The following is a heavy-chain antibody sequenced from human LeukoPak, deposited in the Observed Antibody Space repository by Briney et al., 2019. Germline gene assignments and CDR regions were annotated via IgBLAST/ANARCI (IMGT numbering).Heavy chain of an antibody. CDR3: AKKTIVGATVDAFDI. J-gene: IGHJ3*02. D-gene: IGHD1-26*01. V-gene: IGHV3-30*02. CDR1: GFTFSNYG. Sequence: PGGSLRLSCAASGFTFSNYGKHWVRQAPGKGLEWVASIRYDGFNKYYADSLKGRFTISRDNSKNTLYLQMNSLRAEDTAVYYCAKKTIVGATVDAFDIWGQGTMVIVSS. CDR2: IRYDGFNK.